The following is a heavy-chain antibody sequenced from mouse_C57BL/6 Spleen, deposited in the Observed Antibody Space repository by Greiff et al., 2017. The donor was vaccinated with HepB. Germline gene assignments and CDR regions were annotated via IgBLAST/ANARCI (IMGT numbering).Heavy chain of an antibody. V-gene: IGHV1-85*01. D-gene: IGHD1-1*01. CDR2: IYPRDGST. Sequence: QVQLQQSGPELVKPGASVKLSCKASGYTFTSYDINWVKQRPGQGLEWIGWIYPRDGSTKYNEKFKGKATLTVDTSSSTAYMELHSLTSEDSAVYFGARSGGTVVVSNLDVWGTGTTVTVSS. J-gene: IGHJ1*03. CDR1: GYTFTSYD. CDR3: ARSGGTVVVSNLDV.